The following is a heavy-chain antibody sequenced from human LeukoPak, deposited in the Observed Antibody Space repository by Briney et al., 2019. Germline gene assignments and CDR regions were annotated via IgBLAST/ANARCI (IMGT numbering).Heavy chain of an antibody. J-gene: IGHJ4*02. CDR1: GFTFSSYW. V-gene: IGHV3-7*01. CDR3: ASAVVAATLYYFDY. Sequence: PGGSLRLSXAASGFTFSSYWMSWVRQAPGKGLEWVANIKQDGSEKYYVDSVKGRFTISRDNAKNSLYLQMNSLRAEDTAVYYCASAVVAATLYYFDYWGQGTLVTVSS. D-gene: IGHD2-15*01. CDR2: IKQDGSEK.